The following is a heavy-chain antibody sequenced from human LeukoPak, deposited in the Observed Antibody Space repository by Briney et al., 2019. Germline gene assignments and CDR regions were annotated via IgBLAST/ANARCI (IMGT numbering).Heavy chain of an antibody. Sequence: SETLSLTCTVSGGSISSYYWSWIRQPPGKGLEWIGYIYYSGSTNYNPSLKSRVTISVDTSKNQFSLKLSSVAAADTAVYYCAGSGSDAFDIWGQGTIVTVSS. CDR3: AGSGSDAFDI. D-gene: IGHD1-26*01. CDR2: IYYSGST. J-gene: IGHJ3*02. CDR1: GGSISSYY. V-gene: IGHV4-59*08.